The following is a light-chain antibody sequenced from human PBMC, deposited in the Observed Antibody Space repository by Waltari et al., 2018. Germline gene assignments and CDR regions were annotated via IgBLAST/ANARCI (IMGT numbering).Light chain of an antibody. CDR3: CSYAGSSTLV. Sequence: QSALTQPASVSGSPGQSITISCTGTSSDVGSHNLVSWYQQHPGNAPKLLIYEISKRSYVASNRFSGSKSGNTAYLTSSGLQAEDEANYHCCSYAGSSTLVFGGGTKLTVL. CDR2: EIS. V-gene: IGLV2-23*02. J-gene: IGLJ3*02. CDR1: SSDVGSHNL.